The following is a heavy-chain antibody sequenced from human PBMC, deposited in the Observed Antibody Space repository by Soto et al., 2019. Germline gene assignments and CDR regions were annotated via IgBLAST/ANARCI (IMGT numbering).Heavy chain of an antibody. V-gene: IGHV4-59*01. CDR3: VGRDYDY. Sequence: PSETLSLTCTFSGCSISSYYWSWIRQPPGKGLEWIGYVYYTGSTNYNPSLKSRVTISVDTSKNQFSLKLSSMTAADTAVYYCVGRDYDYWGRGTLVTVSS. CDR1: GCSISSYY. J-gene: IGHJ4*02. D-gene: IGHD2-15*01. CDR2: VYYTGST.